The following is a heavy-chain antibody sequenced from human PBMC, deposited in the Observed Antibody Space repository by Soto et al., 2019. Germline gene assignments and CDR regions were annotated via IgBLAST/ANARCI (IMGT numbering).Heavy chain of an antibody. J-gene: IGHJ4*02. CDR3: ARVGGGYYDYIWGSRRYFDY. CDR2: IYYSGST. Sequence: QVQLQESGPGLVKPSQTLSLTCTVSGGSISSGGYSWSWIRQHPGKGLEWIGYIYYSGSTYYHPSLKSRVTISVDTSKNQFSLKLSSVTAADTAVYYCARVGGGYYDYIWGSRRYFDYWGQGTLVTVSS. CDR1: GGSISSGGYS. V-gene: IGHV4-31*03. D-gene: IGHD3-16*01.